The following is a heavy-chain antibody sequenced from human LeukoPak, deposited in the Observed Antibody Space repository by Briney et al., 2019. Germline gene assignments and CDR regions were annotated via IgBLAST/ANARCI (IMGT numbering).Heavy chain of an antibody. J-gene: IGHJ4*02. CDR2: TSGSGGST. CDR1: GFTFSSYG. V-gene: IGHV3-23*01. Sequence: GGSLRLSCAPSGFTFSSYGMRWVRQAPGKGLEWVSATSGSGGSTYYADSVKGRFTISSNNYKNTLYLQMHSLRAEDTAVYYCAKVSLRVVPSATFDYWGQGTLVTVSS. CDR3: AKVSLRVVPSATFDY. D-gene: IGHD2-2*01.